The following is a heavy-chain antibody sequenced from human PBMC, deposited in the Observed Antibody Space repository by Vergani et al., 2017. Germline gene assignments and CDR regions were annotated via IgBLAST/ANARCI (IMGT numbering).Heavy chain of an antibody. J-gene: IGHJ5*02. CDR2: ISSSSSYI. V-gene: IGHV3-21*01. D-gene: IGHD2-2*01. Sequence: EVQLVESGGGLVKPGGSLRLSCAASGFTFSSYSMNWARQAPGKGLEWVSSISSSSSYIYYADSVKGRFTISRDNAKNSLYLQMNSLRAEDTAVYYCASGVVPAAIGWFDPWDQGTLVTVSS. CDR1: GFTFSSYS. CDR3: ASGVVPAAIGWFDP.